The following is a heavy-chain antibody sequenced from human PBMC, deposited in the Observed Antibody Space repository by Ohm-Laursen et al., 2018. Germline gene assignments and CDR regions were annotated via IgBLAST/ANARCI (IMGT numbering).Heavy chain of an antibody. CDR3: ARELAYYDSSGLDAFDI. V-gene: IGHV4-59*01. CDR1: SVSISSYY. J-gene: IGHJ3*02. CDR2: IYYSGST. Sequence: GTLSLTCTVSSVSISSYYWTWIRQPPGKGLEWIGYIYYSGSTNYSPSLRSRVTISLDTSKNQFSLKLSSVTAADTAVYYCARELAYYDSSGLDAFDIWGQGTMVTVSP. D-gene: IGHD3-22*01.